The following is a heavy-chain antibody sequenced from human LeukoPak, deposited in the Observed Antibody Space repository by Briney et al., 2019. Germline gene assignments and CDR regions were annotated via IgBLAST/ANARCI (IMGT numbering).Heavy chain of an antibody. J-gene: IGHJ5*02. CDR1: GFSLSIYD. CDR2: TGLSSSYI. D-gene: IGHD2-15*01. Sequence: GGSLRLSCAASGFSLSIYDMVWVRQAPGKGLEWFASTGLSSSYIGYADSVKGRFTISRDNGENSVYLQMNSLRAEDTAVYFCARERSYCSGATCSLDLWGQGTLVTVSS. CDR3: ARERSYCSGATCSLDL. V-gene: IGHV3-21*01.